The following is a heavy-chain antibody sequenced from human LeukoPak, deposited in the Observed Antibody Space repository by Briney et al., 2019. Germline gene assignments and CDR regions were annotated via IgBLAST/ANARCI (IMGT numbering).Heavy chain of an antibody. J-gene: IGHJ3*02. Sequence: GGSLRLSCAAYGFTFSSYDMHWVRQAPGKGLEWVAVIWYDGSNKYYADSVKGRFTISRDNSKNTLYLQMNSLRAEDTAVYYCAKDSPLGAFDIWGQGTMVTVSS. CDR1: GFTFSSYD. CDR3: AKDSPLGAFDI. V-gene: IGHV3-30*02. CDR2: IWYDGSNK.